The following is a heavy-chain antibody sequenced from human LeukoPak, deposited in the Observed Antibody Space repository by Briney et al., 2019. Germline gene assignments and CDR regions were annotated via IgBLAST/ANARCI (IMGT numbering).Heavy chain of an antibody. V-gene: IGHV3-23*01. CDR2: VRGNAITT. CDR1: GFTFSGYA. J-gene: IGHJ5*02. D-gene: IGHD2-2*01. Sequence: GGSLRLSCAASGFTFSGYAMSWVRQAPGKGLEWVSAVRGNAITTYYADSVMGRFTISRDNSKNTLFLQMNSLRAEDTAVYYCAKDPQYQLPNDWFDPWGQGTLVTVSS. CDR3: AKDPQYQLPNDWFDP.